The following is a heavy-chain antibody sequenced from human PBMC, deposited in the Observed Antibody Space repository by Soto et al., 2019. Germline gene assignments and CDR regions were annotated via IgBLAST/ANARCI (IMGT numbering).Heavy chain of an antibody. D-gene: IGHD2-2*01. CDR3: ARRGSASWRNWFDS. V-gene: IGHV4-39*01. Sequence: SETLSLTCSVSGGSLTSTIDYWGWIRQSPGKGLEWIGNIYYDGSTFYNPSLKSRVTISVDTSKRQFSLRVSSVTAADTAVYYCARRGSASWRNWFDSWGQGTLVTVSS. CDR1: GGSLTSTIDY. CDR2: IYYDGST. J-gene: IGHJ5*01.